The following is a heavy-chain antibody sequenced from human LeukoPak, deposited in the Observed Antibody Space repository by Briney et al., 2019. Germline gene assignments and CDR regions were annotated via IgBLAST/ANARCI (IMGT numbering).Heavy chain of an antibody. CDR3: ARDPSTPTAFDY. J-gene: IGHJ4*02. CDR1: GGSISGRTYY. CDR2: ISFNENT. D-gene: IGHD6-25*01. V-gene: IGHV4-39*07. Sequence: PSETLALTCNVSGGSISGRTYYWGWIRQPPGKGLEWIGSISFNENTYYNPSLKGRVTVSVDRSKNHFSLKLNSVTAADTAVYYCARDPSTPTAFDYWGQEALVTVSS.